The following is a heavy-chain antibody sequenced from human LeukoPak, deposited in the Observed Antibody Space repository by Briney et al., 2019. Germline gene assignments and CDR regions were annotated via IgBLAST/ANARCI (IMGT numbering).Heavy chain of an antibody. J-gene: IGHJ5*02. CDR3: ARVGAVAGIYWFDP. CDR1: GGSISSYY. V-gene: IGHV4-59*01. CDR2: IYYSGST. Sequence: SETLSLTCTVSGGSISSYYWSWIRQPPGKGLEWIGYIYYSGSTNYNPSLKSRVTTSVDTSKNQFSLKLSSVTAADTAVYYCARVGAVAGIYWFDPWGQGTLVTVSS. D-gene: IGHD6-19*01.